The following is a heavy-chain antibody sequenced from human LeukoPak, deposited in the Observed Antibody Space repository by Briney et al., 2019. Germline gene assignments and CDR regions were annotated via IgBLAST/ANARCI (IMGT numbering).Heavy chain of an antibody. CDR1: GYSISSGYY. V-gene: IGHV4-38-2*02. J-gene: IGHJ4*02. CDR2: IYHSGST. CDR3: ARETYCGGDCYSGFDY. Sequence: SETLSLTCTVSGYSISSGYYWGWIRQPPGKGLEWIGSIYHSGSTYYNPSLKSRVTISVDTSKNQFSLKLSSVTAADTAVYYCARETYCGGDCYSGFDYWGQGTLVTVSS. D-gene: IGHD2-21*02.